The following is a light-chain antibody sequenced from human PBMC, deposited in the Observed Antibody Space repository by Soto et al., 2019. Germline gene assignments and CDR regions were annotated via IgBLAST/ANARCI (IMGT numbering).Light chain of an antibody. CDR1: SSNIGHNY. J-gene: IGLJ2*01. CDR3: GTWDSSLSEVV. CDR2: DNN. Sequence: QSVLTQPPSVSAAPGQKVTISCSGSSSNIGHNYVSWYQQLPGTAPKLLIYDNNKRPSGIPDRFSGSKSGTSATLGITGLQTGDEADYYCGTWDSSLSEVVFGGGTKMTVL. V-gene: IGLV1-51*01.